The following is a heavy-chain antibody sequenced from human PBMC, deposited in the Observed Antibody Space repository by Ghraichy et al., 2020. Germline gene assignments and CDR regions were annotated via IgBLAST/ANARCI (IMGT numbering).Heavy chain of an antibody. D-gene: IGHD7-27*01. CDR3: AREELGVKGGFDY. J-gene: IGHJ4*02. CDR1: GFTVSSNY. CDR2: IYSGGST. V-gene: IGHV3-53*01. Sequence: ETLSLTCAASGFTVSSNYMSWVRQAPGKGLEWVSVIYSGGSTYYADSVKGRFTISRDNSKNTLYLQMNSLRAEDTAVYYCAREELGVKGGFDYWGQGTLVTVSS.